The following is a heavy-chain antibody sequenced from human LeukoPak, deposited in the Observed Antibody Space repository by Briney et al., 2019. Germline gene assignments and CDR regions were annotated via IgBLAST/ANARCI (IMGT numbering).Heavy chain of an antibody. Sequence: PGGSLRLSCAASGFTFSDYYMSWIRQAPGKGLEWVSYISSSSSYTNYVDSVKGRFTISRDNAKNSLYLQMNSLRAEDTAVYYCARDKVGSGYDNFDYWGQGTLVTVSS. CDR3: ARDKVGSGYDNFDY. CDR2: ISSSSSYT. J-gene: IGHJ4*02. CDR1: GFTFSDYY. D-gene: IGHD5-12*01. V-gene: IGHV3-11*06.